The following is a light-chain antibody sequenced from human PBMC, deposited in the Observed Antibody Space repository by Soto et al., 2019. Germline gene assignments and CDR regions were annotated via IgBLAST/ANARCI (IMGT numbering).Light chain of an antibody. V-gene: IGLV1-40*01. CDR3: QSYDTSLSGSVV. CDR1: SSNFGAGYD. J-gene: IGLJ2*01. Sequence: QLVLTQPPSVSGAPGQTVTISCTGSSSNFGAGYDVHWYQHLPGTAPKLLISGNNYRPSGVPDRFSGSRSGTSASLAITGLQVEDEADYYCQSYDTSLSGSVVFGGGTKLTVL. CDR2: GNN.